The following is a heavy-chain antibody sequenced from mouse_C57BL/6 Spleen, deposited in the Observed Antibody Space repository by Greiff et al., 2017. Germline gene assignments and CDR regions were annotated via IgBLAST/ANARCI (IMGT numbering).Heavy chain of an antibody. J-gene: IGHJ3*01. V-gene: IGHV1-53*01. Sequence: QVQLQQPGTELVKPGASVKLSCKASGYTFTSYWMHWVKQRPGQGLEWIGDINPSNGGTNYNEKFKSKATLTVDKSSSTAYMQLSSLTSEDSAVYYCARSNSSGYRFAYWGQGTLVTVSA. D-gene: IGHD3-2*02. CDR1: GYTFTSYW. CDR2: INPSNGGT. CDR3: ARSNSSGYRFAY.